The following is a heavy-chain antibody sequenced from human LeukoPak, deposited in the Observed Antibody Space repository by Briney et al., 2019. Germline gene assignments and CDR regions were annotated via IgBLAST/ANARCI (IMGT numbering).Heavy chain of an antibody. CDR3: SRGSDYVWGSYRP. V-gene: IGHV4-34*01. J-gene: IGHJ4*02. D-gene: IGHD3-16*02. Sequence: SETLSLTCAVYGGSFSGYYWSWIRQPPGKGLEWIGEINHSGSTNYNPSLKSRVTISVDTSKNQFSLKLSSVTAADAAVYYCSRGSDYVWGSYRPRGQGTLVTVSS. CDR2: INHSGST. CDR1: GGSFSGYY.